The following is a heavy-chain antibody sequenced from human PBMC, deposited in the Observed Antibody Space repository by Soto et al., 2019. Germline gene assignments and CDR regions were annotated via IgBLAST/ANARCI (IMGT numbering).Heavy chain of an antibody. V-gene: IGHV4-30-4*01. CDR3: ARSDNYVPFDH. J-gene: IGHJ4*02. CDR1: GGSISSGDYY. D-gene: IGHD4-4*01. Sequence: QVQLQESGPGLVKPSQTLSLTCTVSGGSISSGDYYWSWIRQPPGKGLEGLGYIYYSGFTYYNPSLNSRLTMSVDTSKNHFSLKLSSVIAADTAVYYCARSDNYVPFDHWGQGTLVTVSS. CDR2: IYYSGFT.